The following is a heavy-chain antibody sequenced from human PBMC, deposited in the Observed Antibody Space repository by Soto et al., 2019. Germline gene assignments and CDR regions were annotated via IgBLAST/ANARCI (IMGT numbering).Heavy chain of an antibody. CDR3: ARYSSSWEAFDY. J-gene: IGHJ4*02. V-gene: IGHV1-2*04. Sequence: ASVRVSCKASGYTFTGYYMHWVRPAPGQGLEWMGWINPNSGGTNYAQKFQGWVTMTWDTSISTAYMELSRLRSDDTAVYYCARYSSSWEAFDYWGQGTLVTVSS. CDR2: INPNSGGT. CDR1: GYTFTGYY. D-gene: IGHD6-13*01.